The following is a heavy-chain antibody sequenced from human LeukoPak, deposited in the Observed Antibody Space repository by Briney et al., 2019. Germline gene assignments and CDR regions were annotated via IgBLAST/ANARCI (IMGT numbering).Heavy chain of an antibody. Sequence: GASVKVSCKASGYTFTSYGISWVRQAPRQGLEWMGWISAYNGNTDYTQNLQGRVTMTTDTSTSTAYMELRSLRSDDTAVYYCATRRGRPSAFYYMDVWGKGTTVTVSS. CDR3: ATRRGRPSAFYYMDV. V-gene: IGHV1-18*01. CDR1: GYTFTSYG. J-gene: IGHJ6*03. D-gene: IGHD6-25*01. CDR2: ISAYNGNT.